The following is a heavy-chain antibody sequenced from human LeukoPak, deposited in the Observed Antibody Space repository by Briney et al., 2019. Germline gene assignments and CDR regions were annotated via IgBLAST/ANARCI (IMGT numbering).Heavy chain of an antibody. J-gene: IGHJ4*02. CDR2: INRNSGGT. V-gene: IGHV1-2*02. D-gene: IGHD3-3*01. Sequence: ASVKVSCKASGYTFTGYYMHWVRQAPGQGLEWMGWINRNSGGTNYAQKFQGRVTMTRDTSISTAYMELSRLRSDGTAVYYCARGAIENDFWSGYWYYFDYWGQGTLVTVSS. CDR1: GYTFTGYY. CDR3: ARGAIENDFWSGYWYYFDY.